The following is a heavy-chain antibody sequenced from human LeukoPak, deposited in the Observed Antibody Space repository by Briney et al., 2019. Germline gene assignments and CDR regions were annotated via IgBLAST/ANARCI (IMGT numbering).Heavy chain of an antibody. CDR2: IKQDGSEK. D-gene: IGHD4-17*01. CDR1: GITFSNYA. V-gene: IGHV3-7*01. CDR3: ARVSVTVIPIFDY. Sequence: GGSLRLSCTASGITFSNYAMTWVRQSPGKGLEWVANIKQDGSEKYYVDSVEGRFTISRDNAKNSLYLQMNSLRAEDTAVYYCARVSVTVIPIFDYWGQGALVTVSS. J-gene: IGHJ4*02.